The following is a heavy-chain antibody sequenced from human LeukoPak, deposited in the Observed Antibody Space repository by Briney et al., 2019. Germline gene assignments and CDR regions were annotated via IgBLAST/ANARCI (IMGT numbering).Heavy chain of an antibody. Sequence: SVKVSCKASGGTFSSYAISWVRQAPGQGLEWMGGIIPIFGTANYAQKFQGRVTITADESTSTAYMKLSSLRSEDTAVYYCARDLYFVGASYYYGMDVWGQGTTVTVSS. V-gene: IGHV1-69*13. J-gene: IGHJ6*02. CDR1: GGTFSSYA. CDR3: ARDLYFVGASYYYGMDV. D-gene: IGHD1-26*01. CDR2: IIPIFGTA.